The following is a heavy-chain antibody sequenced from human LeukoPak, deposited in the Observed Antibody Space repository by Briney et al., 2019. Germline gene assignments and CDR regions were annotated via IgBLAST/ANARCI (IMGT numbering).Heavy chain of an antibody. CDR3: ASVRYFDWLSSPFDY. V-gene: IGHV1-18*01. CDR1: GYTFPSND. J-gene: IGHJ4*02. D-gene: IGHD3-9*01. Sequence: ASVKVSCKASGYTFPSNDLSWVRQAPGQGLEWMGGISPYNGNTNYAQKLQGRVTMTTDTSTSTAYMELSSLRSEDTAVYYCASVRYFDWLSSPFDYWGQGTLVTVSS. CDR2: ISPYNGNT.